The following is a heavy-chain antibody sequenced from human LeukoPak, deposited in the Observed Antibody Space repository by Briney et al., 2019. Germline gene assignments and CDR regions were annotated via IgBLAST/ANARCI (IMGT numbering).Heavy chain of an antibody. D-gene: IGHD3-22*01. CDR3: AKEGYDSSGYYYGFDY. Sequence: PGGSLRLSCAASGFTFSSYAMSWVRQAPGKGLEWVSAISGSGGSTYYADSVKGRFTISRDNSKNTLYLQMNSLRAEDTAVYYCAKEGYDSSGYYYGFDYWGQGTLVTVSS. CDR1: GFTFSSYA. CDR2: ISGSGGST. V-gene: IGHV3-23*01. J-gene: IGHJ4*02.